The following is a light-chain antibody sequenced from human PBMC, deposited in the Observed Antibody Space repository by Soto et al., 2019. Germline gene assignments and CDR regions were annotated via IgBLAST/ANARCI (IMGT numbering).Light chain of an antibody. Sequence: SALTQSASVSGSPGQSITISCTGTSSDVGSYNLVSWYQQHPGKAPKLMIYEVSKRPSGVSNRFSGSKSGNTASLTISGLQAEDEADYYCCSYAGSSTWVFGGGTQLTVL. CDR3: CSYAGSSTWV. CDR2: EVS. V-gene: IGLV2-23*02. CDR1: SSDVGSYNL. J-gene: IGLJ3*02.